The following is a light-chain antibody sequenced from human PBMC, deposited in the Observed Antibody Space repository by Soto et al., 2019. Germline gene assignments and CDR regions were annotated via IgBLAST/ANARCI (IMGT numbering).Light chain of an antibody. J-gene: IGKJ2*01. V-gene: IGKV2-40*01. CDR2: TLS. CDR1: QSLLRSHDGNTY. CDR3: MQRLEFPYP. Sequence: DIVMTQTPLSLPVTPGEPASISCRSSQSLLRSHDGNTYLDWSLQEPGQSPQLLIYTLSYRASGVPDRFSSSASGTAFTLKISRVEAEAVGVYFYCMQRLEFPYPFGQGTKLEIK.